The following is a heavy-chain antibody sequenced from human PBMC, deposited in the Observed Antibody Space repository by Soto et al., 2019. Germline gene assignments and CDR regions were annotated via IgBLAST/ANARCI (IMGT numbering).Heavy chain of an antibody. CDR1: GFTFGDSY. V-gene: IGHV3-11*06. Sequence: QVQLVESGGGLVPPGGSLRLSCAGSGFTFGDSYMSWIRQAPGKGLEWLSYISPGSRYPAYADSVKGRFTISRDNAKRTMYPQMMSLAAEDTASYYCVRGGGEGLFDPWGQGTMATVSS. D-gene: IGHD2-21*01. CDR2: ISPGSRYP. CDR3: VRGGGEGLFDP. J-gene: IGHJ5*02.